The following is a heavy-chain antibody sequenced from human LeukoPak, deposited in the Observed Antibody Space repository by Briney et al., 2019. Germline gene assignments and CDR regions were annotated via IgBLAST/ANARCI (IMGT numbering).Heavy chain of an antibody. J-gene: IGHJ4*02. V-gene: IGHV3-30*04. CDR3: ARDQNRAKWNIVVVPAAIHY. CDR1: GFTFSSYA. Sequence: PGRSLRLSCAASGFTFSSYAMHWVRQAPGKGLEWVAVISYDGSNKYYADSVKGRFTISRDNSKNTLYLQMNSLRAKDTAVYYCARDQNRAKWNIVVVPAAIHYWGQGTLVTVSS. D-gene: IGHD2-2*01. CDR2: ISYDGSNK.